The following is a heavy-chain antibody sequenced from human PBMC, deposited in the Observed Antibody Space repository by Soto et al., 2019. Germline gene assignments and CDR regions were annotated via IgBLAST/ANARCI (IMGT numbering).Heavy chain of an antibody. CDR2: IKEDGSDK. D-gene: IGHD2-2*01. CDR3: VRGCGRSSCPYYLDV. CDR1: GFTFSTYW. V-gene: IGHV3-7*01. Sequence: EVQLVEAGGGLVQPGGSLRLSCVASGFTFSTYWMSWVRLAPGTGLEWVATIKEDGSDKYYVESGKGRFTVSRDNAKNYLDLQMNSLRGDDTAVYYCVRGCGRSSCPYYLDVWGKVTTVTVAS. J-gene: IGHJ6*03.